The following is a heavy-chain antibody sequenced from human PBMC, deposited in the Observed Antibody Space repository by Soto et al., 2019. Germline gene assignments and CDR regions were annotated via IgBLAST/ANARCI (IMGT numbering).Heavy chain of an antibody. CDR1: GYTFTSYY. CDR2: IDPSGGGT. V-gene: IGHV1-46*01. Sequence: QVQLVQSGAEVKKPGASVKVSCKASGYTFTSYYMHWVRQAPGQGLEWMGIIDPSGGGTGYAQKFQGRLTMNRDTSTSTVYMELSSLRSEDTAVYYCARDRVDCSGGNCWRSVEDTWGQGTLVTVSS. J-gene: IGHJ5*02. CDR3: ARDRVDCSGGNCWRSVEDT. D-gene: IGHD2-15*01.